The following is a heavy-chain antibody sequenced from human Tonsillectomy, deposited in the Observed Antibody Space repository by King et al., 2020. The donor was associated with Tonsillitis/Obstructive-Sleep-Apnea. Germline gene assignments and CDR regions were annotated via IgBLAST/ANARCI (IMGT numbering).Heavy chain of an antibody. V-gene: IGHV3-30*04. CDR1: GFTFSNYP. J-gene: IGHJ4*02. CDR3: AREDWTD. CDR2: ISYDGNNK. D-gene: IGHD3/OR15-3a*01. Sequence: VQLVESGGGVVQPGRSLRLSCAASGFTFSNYPMHWVRQAPGKGLEWVAVISYDGNNKYYGDSVKGRFTISRDNSKNTLYLQMNSLRGEDTAVYYCAREDWTDWGQGTLVPGSS.